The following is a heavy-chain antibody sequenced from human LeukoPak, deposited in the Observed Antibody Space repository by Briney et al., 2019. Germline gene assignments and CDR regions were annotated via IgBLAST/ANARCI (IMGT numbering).Heavy chain of an antibody. CDR3: AKDLRSGYYIRY. D-gene: IGHD3-22*01. CDR2: ISSGSRYI. J-gene: IGHJ4*02. V-gene: IGHV3-21*01. CDR1: GFTFSAYS. Sequence: GGSLRLSCAASGFTFSAYSMNWVRQAPGKGLEWVSSISSGSRYIYYADSVKGRFTISRDNAKDSLYLQMNSLRAEDTAVYYCAKDLRSGYYIRYWGQGTLVTVSS.